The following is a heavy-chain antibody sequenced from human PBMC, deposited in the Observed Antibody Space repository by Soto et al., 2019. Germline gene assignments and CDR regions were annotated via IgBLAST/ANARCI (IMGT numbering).Heavy chain of an antibody. CDR3: ARAAGQQLVFFDY. CDR2: ISIYNGNT. CDR1: GYTFSGYG. D-gene: IGHD6-13*01. J-gene: IGHJ4*02. Sequence: GASVKVSCKASGYTFSGYGISCVRQAPGQGLEWMGWISIYNGNTYYAQKLQGRVTMTTDTSTSTAYMELRSLRSDDTAVYYCARAAGQQLVFFDYWGQGTLVTVSS. V-gene: IGHV1-18*01.